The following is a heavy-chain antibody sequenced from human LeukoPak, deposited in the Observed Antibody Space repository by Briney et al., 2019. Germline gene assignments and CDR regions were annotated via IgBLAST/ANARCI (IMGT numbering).Heavy chain of an antibody. CDR1: GFTFSSYA. J-gene: IGHJ4*02. CDR2: ISYDGNNK. V-gene: IGHV3-30-3*01. CDR3: ASLPPDIVVVPSAGLDY. D-gene: IGHD2-2*01. Sequence: GRSLRLSCAVFGFTFSSYAMHWVRQAPGKGLGWVALISYDGNNKYYADSVKGRFTISRDNSKNTLYLQMDSLRAEDTAVYSCASLPPDIVVVPSAGLDYWGQGTLVTVSS.